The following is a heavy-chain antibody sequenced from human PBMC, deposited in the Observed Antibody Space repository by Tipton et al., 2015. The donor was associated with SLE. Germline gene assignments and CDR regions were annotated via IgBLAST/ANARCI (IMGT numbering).Heavy chain of an antibody. V-gene: IGHV4-59*01. D-gene: IGHD1-1*01. J-gene: IGHJ4*02. CDR2: IYYSGST. CDR3: ARLGTGIFDY. CDR1: GGSINNYY. Sequence: LRLSCSVSGGSINNYYWIWIRQPPGKGLEYIGYIYYSGSTNYNPSLKSRVTISVDTSKNQFSLKLSSVTAADTAVYYCARLGTGIFDYWGQGTLVTVSS.